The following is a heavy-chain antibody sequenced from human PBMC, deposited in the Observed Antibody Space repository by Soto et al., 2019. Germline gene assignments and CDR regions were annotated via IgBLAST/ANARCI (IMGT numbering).Heavy chain of an antibody. D-gene: IGHD2-15*01. J-gene: IGHJ4*02. CDR2: ISGSGGST. CDR1: GFTFSSYA. Sequence: GGSLRLSCAASGFTFSSYAMSWVRQAPGKGLEWVSAISGSGGSTYYADSVKGRFTISGDNSKNTLYLQMNSLRAEDTAVYYCAKDEWTVNCSGGSCYSVSRRGFDYWGQGTLVTVSS. CDR3: AKDEWTVNCSGGSCYSVSRRGFDY. V-gene: IGHV3-23*01.